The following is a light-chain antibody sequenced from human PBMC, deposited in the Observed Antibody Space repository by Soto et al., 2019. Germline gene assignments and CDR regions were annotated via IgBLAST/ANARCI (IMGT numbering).Light chain of an antibody. CDR2: AAS. CDR1: QGISSY. J-gene: IGKJ4*01. Sequence: DIQLTQSPSFLSASVGDRVTITCRASQGISSYLAWCQQKPGEAPKLLSSAASTLQSGVPSRFSGSGSGTEFTLKISSLQHADLATYFCQQLNSFPLTFGGGTTVAIK. CDR3: QQLNSFPLT. V-gene: IGKV1-9*01.